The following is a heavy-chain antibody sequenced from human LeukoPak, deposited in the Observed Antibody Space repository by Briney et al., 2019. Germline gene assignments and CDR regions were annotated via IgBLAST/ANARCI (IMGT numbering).Heavy chain of an antibody. CDR2: IKQDGSEK. D-gene: IGHD1-26*01. J-gene: IGHJ4*02. CDR3: ARGYWQLGY. CDR1: GFTFSSYW. V-gene: IGHV3-7*01. Sequence: GGSLRLSCAVSGFTFSSYWMSWVRQAPGKGLEWVANIKQDGSEKYYVDSVKGRFTISRDNAKNSLYLQMNSLRAGDTAVYYCARGYWQLGYWGQGTLVTVSS.